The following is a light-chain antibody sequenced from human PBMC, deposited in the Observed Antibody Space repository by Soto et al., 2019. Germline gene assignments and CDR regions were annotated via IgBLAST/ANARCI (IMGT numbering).Light chain of an antibody. J-gene: IGKJ1*01. CDR3: HQYGSSPWT. Sequence: EIVLTQSPGTLSLSPGERATFSCRASQSVSSSFLTWYQHRPGRPPRLLIYGTSNRATGIPDRFSGSGSGTDFILTISRLEPEDIAVYYCHQYGSSPWTFGQGTKVDIK. CDR1: QSVSSSF. CDR2: GTS. V-gene: IGKV3-20*01.